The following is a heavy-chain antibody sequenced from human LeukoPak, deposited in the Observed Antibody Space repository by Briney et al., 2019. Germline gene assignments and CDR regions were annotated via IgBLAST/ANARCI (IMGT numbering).Heavy chain of an antibody. Sequence: PGGSLRLSCAASGFTFDDYAMHWVRQAPGKGLEWVSGISWNSGSIGYADSVKGRFSISRDNAKNSLYLQMNSLRAEDTALYYCAKDISRSGWYRGFDYWGQGTLVTVSS. D-gene: IGHD6-19*01. CDR2: ISWNSGSI. V-gene: IGHV3-9*01. CDR1: GFTFDDYA. J-gene: IGHJ4*02. CDR3: AKDISRSGWYRGFDY.